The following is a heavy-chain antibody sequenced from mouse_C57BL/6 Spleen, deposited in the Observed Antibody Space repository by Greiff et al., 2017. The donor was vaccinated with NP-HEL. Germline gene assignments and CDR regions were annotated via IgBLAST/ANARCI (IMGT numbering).Heavy chain of an antibody. CDR1: GYTFTDYN. V-gene: IGHV1-22*01. J-gene: IGHJ1*03. CDR3: ARGGGRGWYFDV. Sequence: VQLQQSGPELVKPGASVKMSCKASGYTFTDYNMHWVKQSPGKSLEWIGYINPNNGGTSYNQKFKGKATLNVNKSSSTAYMELRSLTSEDSAVYYCARGGGRGWYFDVWGTGTTVTVSA. CDR2: INPNNGGT. D-gene: IGHD3-3*01.